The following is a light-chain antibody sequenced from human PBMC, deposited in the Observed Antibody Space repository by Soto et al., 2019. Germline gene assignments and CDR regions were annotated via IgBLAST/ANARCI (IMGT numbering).Light chain of an antibody. CDR1: QSVSSSY. CDR3: QQYGRLPFT. V-gene: IGKV3-20*01. Sequence: EIVLTQSPGTLSLSPGERDTLSCRASQSVSSSYLAWYQQKPGQAPRLLIYGASSRATGIPGRFSGSGSGTDFTLTISRLVPEDFAVYYCQQYGRLPFTFGPGTKVDIK. CDR2: GAS. J-gene: IGKJ3*01.